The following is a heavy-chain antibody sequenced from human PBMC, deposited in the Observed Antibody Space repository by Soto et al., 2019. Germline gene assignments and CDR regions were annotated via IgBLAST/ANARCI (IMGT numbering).Heavy chain of an antibody. J-gene: IGHJ6*02. Sequence: SVTLSLARTVSGASISSRGYYWSWIRQHPGKGLEWIGYIYYSGSTYYNPSLKSRVTISVDTSKNQFSLKLSSVTAADTAVYYCARDSRAVARLTHYSYYHGIAVWRQGTTGT. CDR3: ARDSRAVARLTHYSYYHGIAV. V-gene: IGHV4-31*03. D-gene: IGHD6-19*01. CDR2: IYYSGST. CDR1: GASISSRGYY.